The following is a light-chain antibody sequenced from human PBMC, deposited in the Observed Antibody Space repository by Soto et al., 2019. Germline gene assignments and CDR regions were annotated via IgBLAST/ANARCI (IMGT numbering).Light chain of an antibody. J-gene: IGKJ2*01. V-gene: IGKV1-39*01. CDR2: AAS. CDR1: QSISSY. Sequence: DIQMTQSPSSLSASVGDRVTITCRARQSISSYLNWYQQKPGKAPKLLIYAASSLQSGVPSRFSGSGSGTDFTLTISSLPPEDFATYYCQQSYSTPYTFGQWTKLEIK. CDR3: QQSYSTPYT.